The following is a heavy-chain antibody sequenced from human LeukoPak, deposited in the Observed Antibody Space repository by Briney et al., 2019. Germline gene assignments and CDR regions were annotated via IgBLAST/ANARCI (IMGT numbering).Heavy chain of an antibody. D-gene: IGHD4-17*01. V-gene: IGHV3-20*01. J-gene: IGHJ4*02. CDR3: ARVTRFQYGDYDY. Sequence: GGSLRLSCAASGFTFDDYGMSWVRQAPGKGLEWVSCINWNGGSTGYADSVKGRFTISRDNAKNSLYLQMNSLRDEDTALCDCARVTRFQYGDYDYWGQGTLVTVSS. CDR2: INWNGGST. CDR1: GFTFDDYG.